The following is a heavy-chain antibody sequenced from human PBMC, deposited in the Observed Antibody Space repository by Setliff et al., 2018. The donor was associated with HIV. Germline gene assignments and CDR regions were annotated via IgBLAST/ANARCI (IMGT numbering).Heavy chain of an antibody. CDR2: VYQSGST. Sequence: SETLSLTCTVSGGSISSGSYWGWIRQPPGKGLEWIGKVYQSGSTDYNPSLKSRVTISVDTSKNQFSLKLNSVTAADTAVYYCARRSAAGNYFDYWGQGTLVTVSS. D-gene: IGHD6-13*01. J-gene: IGHJ4*02. CDR1: GGSISSGSY. CDR3: ARRSAAGNYFDY. V-gene: IGHV4-38-2*02.